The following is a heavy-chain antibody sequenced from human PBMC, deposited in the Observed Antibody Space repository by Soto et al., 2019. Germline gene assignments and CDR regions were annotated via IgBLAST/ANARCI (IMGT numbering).Heavy chain of an antibody. CDR3: ARVIGDWYYSDY. D-gene: IGHD2-21*02. V-gene: IGHV1-8*01. Sequence: GASVKVSCKASGYTFTSYDINWVRQATGQGLEWMGWMNPNSGNTGYAQKFQGRVTMTRNTSISTAYMELSSLRSEDTAVYYCARVIGDWYYSDYWGQGTLVTAPQ. CDR1: GYTFTSYD. CDR2: MNPNSGNT. J-gene: IGHJ4*02.